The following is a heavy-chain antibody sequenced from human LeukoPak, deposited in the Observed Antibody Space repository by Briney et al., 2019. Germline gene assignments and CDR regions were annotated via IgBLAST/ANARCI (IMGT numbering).Heavy chain of an antibody. Sequence: GGSLRLSCVGSGFNFSNYYMSWIRQAPGKGLEWISYISPNAVNKYYVDSVKGRFTISRDNAKNSLFLQMISLRGEDTAVYYCAGSGSPDDYWGQGTLVTVSS. D-gene: IGHD3-10*01. CDR3: AGSGSPDDY. CDR2: ISPNAVNK. J-gene: IGHJ4*02. CDR1: GFNFSNYY. V-gene: IGHV3-11*01.